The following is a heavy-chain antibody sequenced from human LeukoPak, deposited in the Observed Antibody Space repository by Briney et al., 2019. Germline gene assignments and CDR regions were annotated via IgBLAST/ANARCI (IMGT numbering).Heavy chain of an antibody. CDR1: GFIFSSYA. Sequence: GGSLRLSCAASGFIFSSYAMSWVRQAPGKGLEWVSAISGSGGSTYYADSVKGRFTISRDNSKNTLYLQMNSLRAEDTAVYYCAKDREVTSYYFDYWGQGTLVTVSS. V-gene: IGHV3-23*01. CDR2: ISGSGGST. CDR3: AKDREVTSYYFDY. D-gene: IGHD3-10*01. J-gene: IGHJ4*02.